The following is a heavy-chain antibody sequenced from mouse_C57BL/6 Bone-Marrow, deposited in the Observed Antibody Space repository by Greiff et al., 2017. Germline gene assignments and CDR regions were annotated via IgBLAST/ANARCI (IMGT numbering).Heavy chain of an antibody. CDR3: ASYGSLVLIDY. CDR2: IHPNSGST. Sequence: QVQLKQPGAELVKPGASVKLSCKASGYTFTSYWMHWVKQRPGQGLEWIGMIHPNSGSTNYNEKFKSKATLTVDKSSSTAYMQLSSLTSEYSAVYYCASYGSLVLIDYWGQGTTLTVSS. D-gene: IGHD1-1*01. J-gene: IGHJ2*01. CDR1: GYTFTSYW. V-gene: IGHV1-64*01.